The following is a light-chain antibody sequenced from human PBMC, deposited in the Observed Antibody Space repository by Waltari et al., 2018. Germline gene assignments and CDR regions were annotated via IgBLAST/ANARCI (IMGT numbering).Light chain of an antibody. Sequence: SYVVTQSPSVSVAPGETARITCGGDNIGSKSVHWYQQRPGQAPVLVISYDCDRPSGIPGRLSGSNSGIAATLTISCVEADDEADYYCLVWHSTTDHHGVFGGGTKLTVL. J-gene: IGLJ2*01. CDR1: NIGSKS. CDR2: YDC. CDR3: LVWHSTTDHHGV. V-gene: IGLV3-21*04.